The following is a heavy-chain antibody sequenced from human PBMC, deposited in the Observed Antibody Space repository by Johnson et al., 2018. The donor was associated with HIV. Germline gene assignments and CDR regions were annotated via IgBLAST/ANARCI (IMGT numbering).Heavy chain of an antibody. CDR2: IYSGGST. CDR1: GFTVSSNY. J-gene: IGHJ3*02. D-gene: IGHD6-19*01. Sequence: VQLVESGGGVVRPGGSLRLSCAASGFTVSSNYMSWVRQAPGKGLEWVSVIYSGGSTYYADSVKGRFTISRDNSRNTAYLQMNSLRAEDTAGYDCARGEQWLVPDSEDAFDIWGQGTMVTVSS. CDR3: ARGEQWLVPDSEDAFDI. V-gene: IGHV3-66*02.